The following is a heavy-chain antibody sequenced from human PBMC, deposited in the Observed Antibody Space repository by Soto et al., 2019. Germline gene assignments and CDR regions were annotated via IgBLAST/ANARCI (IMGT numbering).Heavy chain of an antibody. CDR3: ARNVELSFDY. D-gene: IGHD1-26*01. J-gene: IGHJ4*02. V-gene: IGHV1-2*02. CDR2: INPDSGGT. CDR1: AYTFTDYY. Sequence: SVKVSCKASAYTFTDYYAHWLRQAPGQGLEWMGWINPDSGGTSYAQKFQGRVTMTRDTSINTTYMQMSSLRSDDTAVYYCARNVELSFDYWGQGTVVTASS.